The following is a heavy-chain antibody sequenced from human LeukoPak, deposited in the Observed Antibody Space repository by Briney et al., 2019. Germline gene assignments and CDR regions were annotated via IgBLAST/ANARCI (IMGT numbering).Heavy chain of an antibody. J-gene: IGHJ6*03. D-gene: IGHD3-10*01. CDR2: ISRSGGVK. CDR1: GFTFSSYA. CDR3: ARVGSGSYYNYYYYYLDV. V-gene: IGHV3-23*01. Sequence: GGSLRLSCATSGFTFSSYAMSWVRQAPGKGLEWVSTISRSGGVKFYSDSVRGRLTISRDNSNNTLYLQMNRLRAEDTAVYYCARVGSGSYYNYYYYYLDVWGKGTTVTISS.